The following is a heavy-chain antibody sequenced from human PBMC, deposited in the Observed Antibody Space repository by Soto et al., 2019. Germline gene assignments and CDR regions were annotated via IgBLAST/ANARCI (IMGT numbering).Heavy chain of an antibody. J-gene: IGHJ4*02. CDR3: ATSYGSGYRAFDS. CDR2: INPILRMS. Sequence: QVQLVQSGADVQRPGSSVRVSCKASGDTFNFYTINWVRQAPGQGLQWMGRINPILRMSNYAPRFQGRVTMTADKSTSTAYMELSSLRSEDTAMYYCATSYGSGYRAFDSWGQGALVTVSS. V-gene: IGHV1-69*02. CDR1: GDTFNFYT. D-gene: IGHD3-10*01.